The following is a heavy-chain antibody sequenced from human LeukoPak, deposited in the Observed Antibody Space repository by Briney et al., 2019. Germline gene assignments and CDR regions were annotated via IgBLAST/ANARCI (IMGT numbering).Heavy chain of an antibody. CDR2: IYPGDSDT. V-gene: IGHV5-51*01. CDR3: ARSLGPNWFDP. Sequence: GESLKISCKGSRHSFTSDWIGWVRQVPGKGLERMGIIYPGDSDTRYSPSFQGQVTISADTSISTAYLQWSSLKASDTAMYYCARSLGPNWFDPWGQGTLVTVSS. J-gene: IGHJ5*02. CDR1: RHSFTSDW.